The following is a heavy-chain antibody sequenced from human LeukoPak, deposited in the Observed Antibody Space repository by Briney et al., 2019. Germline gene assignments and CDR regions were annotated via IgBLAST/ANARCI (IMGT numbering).Heavy chain of an antibody. D-gene: IGHD6-25*01. CDR1: GGSFSGYS. V-gene: IGHV4-59*08. J-gene: IGHJ6*02. CDR3: ARAAGRYYYGMDV. CDR2: IYYSGST. Sequence: SETLSLTCAVYGGSFSGYSWTWIRQPPGKGLEWIGYIYYSGSTNYNPSLKSRVTISVDTSNNQFSLKLSSVTAADTAVYSCARAAGRYYYGMDVWGQGTTVTVSS.